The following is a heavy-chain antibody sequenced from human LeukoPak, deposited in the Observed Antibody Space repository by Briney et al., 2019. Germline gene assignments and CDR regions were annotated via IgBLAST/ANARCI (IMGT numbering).Heavy chain of an antibody. D-gene: IGHD3-3*01. CDR1: GGSISSYY. V-gene: IGHV4-59*01. J-gene: IGHJ4*02. CDR2: IYYSGST. CDR3: ARVDAVHDFWSGYYEHHFDY. Sequence: SETLSLTCTVSGGSISSYYWSWIRQPPGKGLEWIGYIYYSGSTNYNPSLKSRVTISVDTSKNQFSLKLSSVTAADTAVYYCARVDAVHDFWSGYYEHHFDYWGQGTLVTVSS.